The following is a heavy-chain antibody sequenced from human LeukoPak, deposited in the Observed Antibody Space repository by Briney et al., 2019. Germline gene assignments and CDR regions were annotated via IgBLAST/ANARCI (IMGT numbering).Heavy chain of an antibody. V-gene: IGHV3-30*18. Sequence: GSLRLSLGASGFPFRTLGMPWVRQASGKGPEWVAFILFDGSNKYYADSVKDRFTISRDNSKNTLYLQMNSLRAEDTAVYYCAKDQEYCSGGSCYQTDWYFDLWGRGTLVTVSS. CDR1: GFPFRTLG. CDR2: ILFDGSNK. J-gene: IGHJ2*01. CDR3: AKDQEYCSGGSCYQTDWYFDL. D-gene: IGHD2-15*01.